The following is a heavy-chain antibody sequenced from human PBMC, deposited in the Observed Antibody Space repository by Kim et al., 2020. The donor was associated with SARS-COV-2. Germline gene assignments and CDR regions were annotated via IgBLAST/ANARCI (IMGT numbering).Heavy chain of an antibody. V-gene: IGHV3-15*01. CDR2: IKSKTDGGTT. D-gene: IGHD6-13*01. CDR1: GFTFSNAW. J-gene: IGHJ4*02. CDR3: TTRFRQQLGEDYFDY. Sequence: GGSLRLSCAASGFTFSNAWMSWVRQAPGKGLEWVGRIKSKTDGGTTDYAAPVKGRFTISRDDSKNTLYLQMNSLKTEDTAVYYCTTRFRQQLGEDYFDYWGQGTLVTVSS.